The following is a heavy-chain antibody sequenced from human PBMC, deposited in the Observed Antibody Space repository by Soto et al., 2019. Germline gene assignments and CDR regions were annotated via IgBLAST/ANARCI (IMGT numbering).Heavy chain of an antibody. CDR1: GGSFSGYY. CDR2: INHSGST. CDR3: ARGTQQLVGENWFDP. Sequence: SETLSLTCAVYGGSFSGYYWSWIRQPPGKGLEWIGEINHSGSTNYNPSLKSRVTISVDTSKNQFSLQLSSVTAADTAVYYCARGTQQLVGENWFDPWVQGTLV. D-gene: IGHD6-13*01. J-gene: IGHJ5*02. V-gene: IGHV4-34*01.